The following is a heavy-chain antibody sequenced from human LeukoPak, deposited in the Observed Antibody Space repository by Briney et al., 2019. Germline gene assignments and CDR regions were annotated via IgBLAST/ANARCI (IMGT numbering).Heavy chain of an antibody. CDR1: GDSVSSNSAA. V-gene: IGHV6-1*01. Sequence: SQTLSLTCAISGDSVSSNSAAWNWIRQSPSRGLEWLGRTYYRSKLYNDYAVSVKSRITINPDTSKNQFSLQLNSVTPEDTAVYYCARTYYYGSGSLGGTFYYYYYMDVWGKGTTVTVSS. CDR3: ARTYYYGSGSLGGTFYYYYYMDV. J-gene: IGHJ6*03. D-gene: IGHD3-10*01. CDR2: TYYRSKLYN.